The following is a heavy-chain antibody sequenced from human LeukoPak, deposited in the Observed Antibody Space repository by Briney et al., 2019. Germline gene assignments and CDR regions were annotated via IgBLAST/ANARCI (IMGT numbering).Heavy chain of an antibody. D-gene: IGHD6-19*01. CDR1: GFTFSNYA. Sequence: GGSLRLSCAASGFTFSNYAMSWVRQAPGKGLEWVAGISGSGGSTYYTGSVKGRFTLSRDNSENTLYLQMNSLRAEDTAIYYCAKRGSSGLYCFDSWGQGTLVTVSS. CDR3: AKRGSSGLYCFDS. V-gene: IGHV3-23*01. CDR2: ISGSGGST. J-gene: IGHJ4*02.